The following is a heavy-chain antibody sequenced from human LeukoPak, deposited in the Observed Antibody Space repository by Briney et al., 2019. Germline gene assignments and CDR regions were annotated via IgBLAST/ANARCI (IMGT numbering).Heavy chain of an antibody. CDR3: AKDQIPFLYYYYMDV. CDR2: VRYDGSHK. CDR1: GFTFSSYG. V-gene: IGHV3-30*02. D-gene: IGHD2-2*02. J-gene: IGHJ6*03. Sequence: GGSLRLSCVASGFTFSSYGMHWVRQAPGKGLDWVAFVRYDGSHKYYADSVKGRFTISRDNSKNTVYLQMNSLKVEDTAVYYCAKDQIPFLYYYYMDVWGKGTTVTVSS.